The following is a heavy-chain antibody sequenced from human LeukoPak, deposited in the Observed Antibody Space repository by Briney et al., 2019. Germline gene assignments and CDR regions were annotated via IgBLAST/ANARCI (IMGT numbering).Heavy chain of an antibody. V-gene: IGHV3-23*01. D-gene: IGHD2-2*01. CDR3: AKDPGLLFVVVPAAIEDHIDY. CDR1: GFTFSSYA. J-gene: IGHJ4*02. Sequence: GGSLRLSCAASGFTFSSYAMSWVRQAPGKGLEWVSAISGSGGSTYYADSVKGRFTISRDNSKNTPYLQMNSLRAEDTAVYYCAKDPGLLFVVVPAAIEDHIDYWGQGTLVTVSS. CDR2: ISGSGGST.